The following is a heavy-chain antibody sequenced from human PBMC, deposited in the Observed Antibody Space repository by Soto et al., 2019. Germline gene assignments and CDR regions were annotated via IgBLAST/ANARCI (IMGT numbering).Heavy chain of an antibody. D-gene: IGHD3-22*01. CDR1: GFSLSTSGVG. J-gene: IGHJ3*02. CDR3: AHRGSITMTYDAFDI. Sequence: QITLTESGPTLVKPTQTLTLTCTFSGFSLSTSGVGGGWIRQPPGKALEWLALIYWDDGKRYSPSLKSRLTITKDTSKNQVVLTMTNMDPVDTPTYYCAHRGSITMTYDAFDIWGQGTMVTVSS. V-gene: IGHV2-5*02. CDR2: IYWDDGK.